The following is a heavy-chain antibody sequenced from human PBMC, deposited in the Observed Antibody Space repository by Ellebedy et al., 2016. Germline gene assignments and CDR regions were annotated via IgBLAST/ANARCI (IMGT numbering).Heavy chain of an antibody. CDR2: NHYSGST. V-gene: IGHV4-31*03. D-gene: IGHD1-1*01. CDR1: GGSISSGGYY. CDR3: ARSTTGTTVGNY. Sequence: SETLSLTXTVSGGSISSGGYYWSWIRQHPGKGLKWIGNNHYSGSTYYNPSLKSRVTISVDTSKNQFSLKLNSVTAADTAVYYCARSTTGTTVGNYWGQGTLVTVSS. J-gene: IGHJ4*02.